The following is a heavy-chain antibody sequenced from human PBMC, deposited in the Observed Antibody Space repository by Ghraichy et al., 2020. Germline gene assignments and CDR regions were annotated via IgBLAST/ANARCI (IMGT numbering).Heavy chain of an antibody. CDR2: ISYDGTNK. Sequence: RGSLRLSCAASRFTFSGYAMHWVRQAPGKGLEWVAVISYDGTNKYYADSVKGRFTISRDNSKNTLYLQMNSLRAEDTAVYYCARDIKSSSWSYYYYAMDVWGQGTTVTVSS. D-gene: IGHD6-13*01. V-gene: IGHV3-30-3*01. CDR3: ARDIKSSSWSYYYYAMDV. J-gene: IGHJ6*02. CDR1: RFTFSGYA.